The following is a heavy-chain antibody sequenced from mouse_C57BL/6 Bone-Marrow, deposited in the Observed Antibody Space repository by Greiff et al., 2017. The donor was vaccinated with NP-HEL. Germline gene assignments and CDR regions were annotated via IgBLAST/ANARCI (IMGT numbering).Heavy chain of an antibody. CDR2: IHPSDSDT. Sequence: QVQLQQPGAELVKPGASVKVSCKASGYTFTSYWMHWVKQRPGQGLEWIGRIHPSDSDTNYNQKFKGKATLTVDKSSSTAYMQLSSLTSEDSAVYYCAIYLYYEPWFAYWGQGTLVTVSA. CDR1: GYTFTSYW. D-gene: IGHD2-4*01. V-gene: IGHV1-74*01. J-gene: IGHJ3*01. CDR3: AIYLYYEPWFAY.